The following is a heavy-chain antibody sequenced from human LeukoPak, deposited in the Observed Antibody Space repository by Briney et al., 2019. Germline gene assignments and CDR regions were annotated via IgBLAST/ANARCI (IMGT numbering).Heavy chain of an antibody. Sequence: GGSLRLSCAGSGFTFRSYAMSWVRQAPGKGLEWVSTVTDSGDSTYYADSVKGRFTISRDNSKNTLYLQINSLRAEDTAMYYCAKAAIVGATFRIDYWGQGTLVTVSS. J-gene: IGHJ4*02. D-gene: IGHD1-26*01. CDR1: GFTFRSYA. CDR3: AKAAIVGATFRIDY. V-gene: IGHV3-23*01. CDR2: VTDSGDST.